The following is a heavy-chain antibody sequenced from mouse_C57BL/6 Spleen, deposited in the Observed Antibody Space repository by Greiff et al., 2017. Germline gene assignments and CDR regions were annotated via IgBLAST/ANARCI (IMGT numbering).Heavy chain of an antibody. V-gene: IGHV1-80*01. CDR3: ASPATVVAHWYFDV. CDR1: GYAFSSYW. Sequence: VKLQESGAELVKPGASVKISCKASGYAFSSYWMNWVKQRPGKGLEWIGQIYPGDGDTNYNGKFKGKATLTADKSSSTAYMQLSSLTSEDSAVYFCASPATVVAHWYFDVWGTGTTVTVSS. CDR2: IYPGDGDT. D-gene: IGHD1-1*01. J-gene: IGHJ1*03.